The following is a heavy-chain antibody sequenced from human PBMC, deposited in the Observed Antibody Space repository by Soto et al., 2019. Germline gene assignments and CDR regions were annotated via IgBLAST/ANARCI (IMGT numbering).Heavy chain of an antibody. J-gene: IGHJ3*02. CDR2: IKSKTDGGTT. CDR1: GFTFSNAW. D-gene: IGHD7-27*01. CDR3: TTDTLTGAEDDAFDI. Sequence: GGSLRLSCAASGFTFSNAWINWVRQAPGKGLEWVGRIKSKTDGGTTDFAAPVKGRFAISRDDSKDMVYLQMNSLKTEDTCIYYCTTDTLTGAEDDAFDIWGQGTMVTVSS. V-gene: IGHV3-15*07.